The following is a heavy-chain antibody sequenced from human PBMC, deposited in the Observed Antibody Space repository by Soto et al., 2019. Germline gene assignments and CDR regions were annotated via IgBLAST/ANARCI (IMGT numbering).Heavy chain of an antibody. CDR3: ARVGTFYRVSTGFSPSYFDY. J-gene: IGHJ4*02. V-gene: IGHV4-61*01. Sequence: NPSETLALTCTVSGGSVSSDNYYWSWIRQSPGKELEWIGYIFYNGRTKYNPSLESRVTISVDTSKNQFSLRLSSVTAADTATYYCARVGTFYRVSTGFSPSYFDYWGQGIQVTVSS. CDR1: GGSVSSDNYY. D-gene: IGHD3-9*01. CDR2: IFYNGRT.